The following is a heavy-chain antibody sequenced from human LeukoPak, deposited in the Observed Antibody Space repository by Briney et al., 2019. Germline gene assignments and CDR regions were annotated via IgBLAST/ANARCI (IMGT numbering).Heavy chain of an antibody. J-gene: IGHJ6*03. D-gene: IGHD1-14*01. CDR2: INSDASSR. CDR3: ARDWRGDSRNYYYYYMDV. Sequence: GGSLRLSCAASGFTFSSYWMHWVRQAPGKGLVWVSRINSDASSRSYADFVKGRFTISRDNAKNTLYLQTNSLRAEDTAIYYCARDWRGDSRNYYYYYMDVWGKGTTVTVSS. CDR1: GFTFSSYW. V-gene: IGHV3-74*01.